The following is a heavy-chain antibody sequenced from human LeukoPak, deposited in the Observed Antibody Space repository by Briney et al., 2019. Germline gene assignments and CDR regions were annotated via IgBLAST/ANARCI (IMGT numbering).Heavy chain of an antibody. Sequence: ASVKVSCKAVGYTFTSYGISWVRQAPGQGLEWMGSINPYNGNTKYAERLQGRVIMTTDTSTRTAYMELRGLRPDDTAVFYCARDQYDYVWGSYRPYFDYWGQGTLVTVSS. D-gene: IGHD3-16*02. CDR2: INPYNGNT. CDR1: GYTFTSYG. CDR3: ARDQYDYVWGSYRPYFDY. V-gene: IGHV1-18*04. J-gene: IGHJ4*02.